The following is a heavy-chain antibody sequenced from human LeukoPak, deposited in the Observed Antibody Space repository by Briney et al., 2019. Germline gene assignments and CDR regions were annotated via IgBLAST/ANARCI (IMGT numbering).Heavy chain of an antibody. V-gene: IGHV3-21*01. D-gene: IGHD1-1*01. CDR2: ISSSSSYI. Sequence: VGSLRLSCAASGFTFSSYSMNWVRQAPGKGLEWVSSISSSSSYIYYADSVKGRFTISRDNAKNSLYLQMNSLRAEDTAVYYCARDIGRYRNFDYWGQGTLVTVSS. CDR1: GFTFSSYS. J-gene: IGHJ4*02. CDR3: ARDIGRYRNFDY.